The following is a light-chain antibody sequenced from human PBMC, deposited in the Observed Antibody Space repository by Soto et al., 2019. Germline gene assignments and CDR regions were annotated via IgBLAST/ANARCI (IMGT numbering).Light chain of an antibody. J-gene: IGLJ1*01. CDR3: SSCTISATGIV. CDR2: DVT. Sequence: QSALTQPASVSGSPGQSITISCTATSSDVGSSNYVSWYQQHPGKAPKLMIYDVTNRLSGVSDRFSGSKSVNTASLTISGLQAEDEADYYCSSCTISATGIVFGTGTKLTVL. V-gene: IGLV2-14*01. CDR1: SSDVGSSNY.